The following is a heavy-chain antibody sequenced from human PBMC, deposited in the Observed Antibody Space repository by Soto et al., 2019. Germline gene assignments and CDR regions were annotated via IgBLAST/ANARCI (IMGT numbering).Heavy chain of an antibody. J-gene: IGHJ4*02. CDR3: AHTTYYYDSSGRKRYYFDY. CDR1: GGSISSYY. CDR2: IYYSGST. V-gene: IGHV4-59*01. D-gene: IGHD3-22*01. Sequence: SETLSLTCTVSGGSISSYYWSWIRQPPGKGLEWIGYIYYSGSTNYNPSLKSRVTISVDTSKNQFSLKLSSVTAADTAVYYCAHTTYYYDSSGRKRYYFDYWGQGTLVTVSS.